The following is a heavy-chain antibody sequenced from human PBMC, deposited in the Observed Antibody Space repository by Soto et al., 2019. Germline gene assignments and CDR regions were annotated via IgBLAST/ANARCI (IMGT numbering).Heavy chain of an antibody. CDR2: IYRTGST. CDR1: GGSFTSNKW. J-gene: IGHJ4*02. D-gene: IGHD1-26*01. V-gene: IGHV4-4*02. CDR3: ARRDPGTSVDY. Sequence: SETLSLTCAVSGGSFTSNKWWTLVRQPPGQGLEWIGEIYRTGSTNYNPSLKSRVTISLDKSENQFSLKVASLTAADTAVYYCARRDPGTSVDYWGQGTLVTVS.